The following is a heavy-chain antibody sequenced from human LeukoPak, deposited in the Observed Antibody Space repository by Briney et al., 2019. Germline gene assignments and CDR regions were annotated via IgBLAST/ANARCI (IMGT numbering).Heavy chain of an antibody. CDR1: GFTFISYS. J-gene: IGHJ4*02. Sequence: GGSLRLSCAASGFTFISYSMNWVRQAPGKGLEWVSSISSSSSYIYYADSLKGRFTISRDNAKNSLYLQMNSLRVEDTALYYCARGSPFDYCGQGTLVTVSS. V-gene: IGHV3-21*04. CDR2: ISSSSSYI. CDR3: ARGSPFDY.